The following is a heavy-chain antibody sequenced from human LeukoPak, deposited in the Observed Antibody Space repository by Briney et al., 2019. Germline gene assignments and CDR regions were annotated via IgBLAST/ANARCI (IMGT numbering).Heavy chain of an antibody. CDR2: INHSRST. CDR3: ARAFSLTGYSSTWYKPYYFDY. J-gene: IGHJ4*02. V-gene: IGHV4-34*01. Sequence: PSETLSLTSAVYGGSFSGYYWSLIRQPPGKGLEWIGEINHSRSTNYNPSLKSRVTISAHTSKNQFSLKLRSVTAADTAVYYCARAFSLTGYSSTWYKPYYFDYWGQGTLVTVSS. D-gene: IGHD6-13*01. CDR1: GGSFSGYY.